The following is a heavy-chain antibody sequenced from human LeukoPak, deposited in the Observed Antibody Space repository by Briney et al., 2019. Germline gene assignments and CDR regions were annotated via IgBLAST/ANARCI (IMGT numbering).Heavy chain of an antibody. CDR3: ARYSGYISALDY. D-gene: IGHD5-12*01. Sequence: SETLSLTCAVYRGSFSAYYWSWIRQPPGKGLEWIGQINRSGSTNYNPSLKSRVTISVDTSKNQFSLKLSSVTAADTAVYYCARYSGYISALDYWGQGTLVTVSS. CDR1: RGSFSAYY. V-gene: IGHV4-34*01. CDR2: INRSGST. J-gene: IGHJ4*02.